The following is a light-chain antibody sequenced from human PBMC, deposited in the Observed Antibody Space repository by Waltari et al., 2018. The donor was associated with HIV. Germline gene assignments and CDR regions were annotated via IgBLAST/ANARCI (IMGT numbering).Light chain of an antibody. CDR3: LAWDDSLRGHV. V-gene: IGLV1-47*01. CDR2: TNN. J-gene: IGLJ1*01. CDR1: STNIGNHY. Sequence: SVLTQPPSASGTPGQRVTISCSGSSTNIGNHYVSWYQQLSGTAPKLLIYTNNQRPSGVPDRFSGSKSGTSASLDISGLRSEDEAYYYCLAWDDSLRGHVFGSGTEVTVL.